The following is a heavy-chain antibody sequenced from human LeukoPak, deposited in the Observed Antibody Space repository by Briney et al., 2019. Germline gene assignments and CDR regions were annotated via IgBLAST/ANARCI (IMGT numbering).Heavy chain of an antibody. CDR2: ISTDGYTT. V-gene: IGHV3-74*01. CDR3: ASSGGDYVIY. Sequence: PGGSLRLSCAASGLAFSAYKMHWVRQAPRKGLVWVSRISTDGYTTDYADFVQGRFTASGDNTKNTWSLEMNSLRAEDTAVYYCASSGGDYVIYWGQGTLVTVSS. J-gene: IGHJ4*02. D-gene: IGHD4-17*01. CDR1: GLAFSAYK.